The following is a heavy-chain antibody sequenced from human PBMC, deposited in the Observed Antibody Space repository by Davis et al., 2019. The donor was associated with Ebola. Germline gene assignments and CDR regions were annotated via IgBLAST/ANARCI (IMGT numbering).Heavy chain of an antibody. D-gene: IGHD2-8*01. Sequence: ASVKVSCKASGYTFTSYDINWVRQAPGQGLEWMGWMNPNSGNTGYAQKFQGRVTITADESTSTAYMELSSLRSEDTAVYYCAIPEWPHDAFDIWGQGTMVTVSS. V-gene: IGHV1-8*01. CDR2: MNPNSGNT. J-gene: IGHJ3*02. CDR3: AIPEWPHDAFDI. CDR1: GYTFTSYD.